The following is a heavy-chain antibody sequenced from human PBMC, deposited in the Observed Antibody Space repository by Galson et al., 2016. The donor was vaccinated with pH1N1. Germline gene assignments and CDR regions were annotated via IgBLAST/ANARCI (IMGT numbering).Heavy chain of an antibody. CDR1: GFTFTSYA. Sequence: SLRLSCAASGFTFTSYAMHWVRQAPGKGLEWVAVILYDGTNEYYADSVKGRFTISRDKNQSTVYLQMNSLRTEDTAVYYCARDSEYSGHEGFHWAQGTLVIVSS. CDR3: ARDSEYSGHEGFH. V-gene: IGHV3-30*04. CDR2: ILYDGTNE. J-gene: IGHJ4*02. D-gene: IGHD5-12*01.